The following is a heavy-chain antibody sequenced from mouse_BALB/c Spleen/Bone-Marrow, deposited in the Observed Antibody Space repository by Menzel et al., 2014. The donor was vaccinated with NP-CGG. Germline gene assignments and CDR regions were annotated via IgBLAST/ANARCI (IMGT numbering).Heavy chain of an antibody. CDR1: GFTFXDFY. CDR3: AGDYYYGAMDY. D-gene: IGHD1-1*01. J-gene: IGHJ4*01. V-gene: IGHV7-1*02. Sequence: EVKVVESGGGLVQPGGSLRLSCATSGFTFXDFYMEWVRQPPGKRLEWIAASRNKANDYTTEYSASVKGRFIVSRDTSQSILYLQMNALRAEDTAIYYCAGDYYYGAMDYWGQGTSVTVSS. CDR2: SRNKANDYTT.